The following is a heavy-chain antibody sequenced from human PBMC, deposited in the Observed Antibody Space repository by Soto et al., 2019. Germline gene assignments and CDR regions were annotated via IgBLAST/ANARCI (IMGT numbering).Heavy chain of an antibody. V-gene: IGHV4-4*07. CDR2: IYSSGST. D-gene: IGHD3-10*01. CDR3: ARSYRSRFDY. Sequence: SETLSLTCTVSGGSISSYYWSWIRQPAGKGLEWIGRIYSSGSTNYSPSLKSRVTMSVDTSKTQFSLKLNSVTAADTAVYYCARSYRSRFDYWGQGTLVTASS. CDR1: GGSISSYY. J-gene: IGHJ4*02.